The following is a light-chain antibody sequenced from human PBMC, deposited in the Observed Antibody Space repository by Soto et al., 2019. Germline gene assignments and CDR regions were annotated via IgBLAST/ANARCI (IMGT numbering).Light chain of an antibody. CDR2: GAS. J-gene: IGKJ1*01. CDR3: QQYNNWPPRGT. CDR1: QSVSSN. Sequence: EIVMTQSPATLSVSPGERATLSCRASQSVSSNLAWYQQIPGQAPRLLIYGASTRATGIPARFSGSGSGTDFTLTISSLQSEDLAVYYCQQYNNWPPRGTFGQGTKVDIK. V-gene: IGKV3-15*01.